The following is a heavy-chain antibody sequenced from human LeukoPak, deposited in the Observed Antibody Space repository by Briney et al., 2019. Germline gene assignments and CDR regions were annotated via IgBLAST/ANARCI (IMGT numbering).Heavy chain of an antibody. CDR3: ARRKSGYSYGD. D-gene: IGHD5-18*01. J-gene: IGHJ4*02. Sequence: PGESLQISCKCSGYNFATDWIAWVRQLPGKGLEWMGIIFPADSDTRYNPSFQGQVTISSDKSITTAYLQWSSLKASDTAMYYCARRKSGYSYGDWGQGTLVTVSS. CDR2: IFPADSDT. V-gene: IGHV5-51*01. CDR1: GYNFATDW.